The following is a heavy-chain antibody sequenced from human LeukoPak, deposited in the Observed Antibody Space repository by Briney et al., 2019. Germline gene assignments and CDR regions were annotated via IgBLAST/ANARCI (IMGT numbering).Heavy chain of an antibody. CDR1: GGSISSGSYY. Sequence: PSQTLSLTCTVSGGSISSGSYYWSWIRQPAGKGLEWIGRIYTSGSTNYNPSLKSRVTISVDTSKNQFSLKLSSVTAADTAVYYCGRGRGNQVVPAAYFDYWGQGTLVTVSS. CDR3: GRGRGNQVVPAAYFDY. J-gene: IGHJ4*02. D-gene: IGHD2-2*01. CDR2: IYTSGST. V-gene: IGHV4-61*02.